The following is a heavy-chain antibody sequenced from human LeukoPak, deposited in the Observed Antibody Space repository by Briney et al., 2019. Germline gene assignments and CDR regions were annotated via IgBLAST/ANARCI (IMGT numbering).Heavy chain of an antibody. D-gene: IGHD3-22*01. V-gene: IGHV3-15*01. Sequence: PGGSLRLSCAASGFTFSNAWMSWVRLAPGKGLEWVGRIKSKTDGGTTDHAAPVKGRFTISRDDSKNTLYLQMNSLKTEDTAVYYCTTDRSYYDSSGYLLDYWGQGTLVTVSS. CDR2: IKSKTDGGTT. CDR3: TTDRSYYDSSGYLLDY. CDR1: GFTFSNAW. J-gene: IGHJ4*02.